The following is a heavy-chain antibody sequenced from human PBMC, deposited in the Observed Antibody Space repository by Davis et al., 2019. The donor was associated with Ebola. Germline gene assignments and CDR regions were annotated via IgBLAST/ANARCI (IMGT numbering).Heavy chain of an antibody. J-gene: IGHJ5*02. CDR3: ARERGYSSGWYVP. CDR1: GFTFSSYW. CDR2: IKQDGSEK. V-gene: IGHV3-7*01. Sequence: PGGSLRLSCAASGFTFSSYWMSWVRQAPGKGLEWVANIKQDGSEKYYVDSVKGQFTISRDNAKNSLYLQMNSLRAEDTAVYYCARERGYSSGWYVPWGQGTLVTVSS. D-gene: IGHD6-19*01.